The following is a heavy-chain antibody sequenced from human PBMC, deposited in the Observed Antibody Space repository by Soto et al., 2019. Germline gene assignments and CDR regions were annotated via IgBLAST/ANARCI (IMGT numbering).Heavy chain of an antibody. V-gene: IGHV4-30-4*02. J-gene: IGHJ4*02. CDR1: GGSINSGDYF. CDR3: ARRWGYSFDF. D-gene: IGHD3-22*01. Sequence: SETLSLTCIVSGGSINSGDYFWNWIRQPPGKGLEWIGYIYSGGSTNSNPSLKSRVTISVDRSKNQFSLKLSSVTAADTAVYYCARRWGYSFDFWGQGTLVTVSS. CDR2: IYSGGST.